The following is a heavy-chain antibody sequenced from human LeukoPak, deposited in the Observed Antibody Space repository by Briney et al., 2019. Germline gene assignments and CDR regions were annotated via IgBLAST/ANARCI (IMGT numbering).Heavy chain of an antibody. CDR2: LSRGGETT. J-gene: IGHJ4*02. CDR3: AKEPPIRLCSDRVCMEGNYFDY. V-gene: IGHV3-23*01. Sequence: GGSLRLSCADTGFNFNMFAIHWGRQAPGKGLEWVSGLSRGGETTNYVDSVKGRFTISRDSSKKMVFLQMNSLKSEDTALYYCAKEPPIRLCSDRVCMEGNYFDYWGQGTPVTVSS. D-gene: IGHD2-15*01. CDR1: GFNFNMFA.